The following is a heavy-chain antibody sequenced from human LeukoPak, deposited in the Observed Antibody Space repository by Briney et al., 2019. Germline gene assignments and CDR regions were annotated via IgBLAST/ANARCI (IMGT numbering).Heavy chain of an antibody. J-gene: IGHJ5*02. CDR3: ARVGVVRGVIRVDWFDP. V-gene: IGHV1-18*01. Sequence: PRASVKVSCKASGYSFINYGITWVRQAPGQGLEWMGWISGYNGNTSYVQKLQGRVTMTTDTSTNTAYMELRSLISDDTAVYYCARVGVVRGVIRVDWFDPWGQGTLVTVSS. CDR1: GYSFINYG. D-gene: IGHD3-10*01. CDR2: ISGYNGNT.